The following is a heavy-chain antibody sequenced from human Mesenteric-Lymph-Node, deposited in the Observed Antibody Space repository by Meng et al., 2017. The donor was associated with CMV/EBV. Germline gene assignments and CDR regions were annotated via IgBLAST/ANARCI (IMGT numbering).Heavy chain of an antibody. CDR2: INLSGST. J-gene: IGHJ3*02. V-gene: IGHV4-34*01. CDR3: ARGPITMIVDGSAFDI. Sequence: SQTLSLTCAVYGGSFSGYDWTWIRQTPGKGLEWIGEINLSGSTNYNVSLKSRVTISEDTSKNQISLKLSSVTAADTAVYYCARGPITMIVDGSAFDIWGQGTMVTVSS. CDR1: GGSFSGYD. D-gene: IGHD3-22*01.